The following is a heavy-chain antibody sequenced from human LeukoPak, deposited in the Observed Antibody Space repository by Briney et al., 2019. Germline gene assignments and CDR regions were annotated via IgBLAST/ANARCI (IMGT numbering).Heavy chain of an antibody. CDR2: IDHSGST. V-gene: IGHV4-34*01. J-gene: IGHJ5*02. CDR1: GGSFSGYY. CDR3: ARGQVVVVVAATMAWFDP. D-gene: IGHD2-15*01. Sequence: SETLSLTCAVYGGSFSGYYWSWIRQPPGKGLEWIGEIDHSGSTNYNPSLKSRVTISVDTSKNQFSLKLSSVTAADTAVYYCARGQVVVVVAATMAWFDPWGQGTLVTVSS.